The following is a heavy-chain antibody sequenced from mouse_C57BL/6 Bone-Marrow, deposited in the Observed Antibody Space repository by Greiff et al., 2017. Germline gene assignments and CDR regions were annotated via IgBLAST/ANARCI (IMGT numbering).Heavy chain of an antibody. CDR2: IYYSGTI. J-gene: IGHJ2*01. Sequence: EVKLVESGPGLVKPSQTVFLTCTVTGISITTGNYRWSWIRQFPGNKLEWIGYIYYSGTITYNPSLTSRTTITRDTPKNQFFLEMNSLTAEDTATYFCARYRVYSNFHVDYFDYWGQGTTLTVSS. CDR1: GISITTGNYR. CDR3: ARYRVYSNFHVDYFDY. D-gene: IGHD2-5*01. V-gene: IGHV3-5*01.